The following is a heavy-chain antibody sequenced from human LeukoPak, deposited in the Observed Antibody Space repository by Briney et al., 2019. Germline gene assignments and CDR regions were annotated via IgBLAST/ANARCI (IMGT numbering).Heavy chain of an antibody. J-gene: IGHJ4*02. V-gene: IGHV5-51*01. CDR1: GYRFTSYW. D-gene: IGHD1-14*01. Sequence: GGPLKISFQGSGYRFTSYWIGWGRPMPGKGVGWMGIIYPGESDTRYSPSFQGQLTISADKSISPAYLQWSSLKASDTAMYYCARRNLRGGEGVDYWGQGTLVTVSS. CDR2: IYPGESDT. CDR3: ARRNLRGGEGVDY.